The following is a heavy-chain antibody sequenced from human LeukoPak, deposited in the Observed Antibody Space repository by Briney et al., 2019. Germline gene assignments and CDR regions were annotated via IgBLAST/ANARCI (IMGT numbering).Heavy chain of an antibody. Sequence: PSETLSLTCIVSGGSNTVGSYYWGWIRQPPGKGLEWIGSIYSIANPYYHPSLKRLLPISIHPSNHQFSLTLNSVTAADTATYFCARRLLYTESFARNWFDSWGQGALLIVSS. D-gene: IGHD1-26*01. V-gene: IGHV4-39*01. J-gene: IGHJ5*01. CDR3: ARRLLYTESFARNWFDS. CDR1: GGSNTVGSYY. CDR2: IYSIANP.